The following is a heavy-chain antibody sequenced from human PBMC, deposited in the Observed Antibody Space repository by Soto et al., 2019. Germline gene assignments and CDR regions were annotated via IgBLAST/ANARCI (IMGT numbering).Heavy chain of an antibody. CDR3: AKDKGDSSGWYWYLDY. V-gene: IGHV3-23*01. CDR1: GFTFSSYA. Sequence: EVQLLESGGGLVQPGGSLRLSCAASGFTFSSYAMSWVRQAPGKGLEWVSAISGSTGNTYYADSVKGRFTISRDNSKNTLYLQINSRRAEDTAVYHCAKDKGDSSGWYWYLDYWGQGTLVTVSS. D-gene: IGHD6-19*01. CDR2: ISGSTGNT. J-gene: IGHJ4*02.